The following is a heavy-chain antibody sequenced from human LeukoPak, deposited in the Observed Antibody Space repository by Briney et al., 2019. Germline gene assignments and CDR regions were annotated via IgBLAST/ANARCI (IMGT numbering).Heavy chain of an antibody. D-gene: IGHD6-13*01. V-gene: IGHV3-20*04. J-gene: IGHJ2*01. CDR3: ARDRGYSASWYSRSGYFDL. Sequence: PGGSLRLSCAASGFTFDDYGMSWVRQVPGKGLEWVSGLNWNGGNTGYADPVKGRFTTSRDNAKNSLYLQMNSLGVEDTAFYYCARDRGYSASWYSRSGYFDLWGRGTLVTDSS. CDR2: LNWNGGNT. CDR1: GFTFDDYG.